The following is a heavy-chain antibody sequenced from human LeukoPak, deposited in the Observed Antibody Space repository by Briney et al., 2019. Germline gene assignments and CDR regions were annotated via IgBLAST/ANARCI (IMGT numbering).Heavy chain of an antibody. CDR2: IYYSGST. V-gene: IGHV4-39*07. CDR1: GGSTSSSSYY. CDR3: ARGQRYFDWLLYSRFDP. D-gene: IGHD3-9*01. Sequence: SETLSLTCTVSGGSTSSSSYYWGWIRQPPGKGLEWIGSIYYSGSTYYNPSLKSRVTISVDTSKNQFSLKLSSVTAADTAVYYCARGQRYFDWLLYSRFDPWGQGTLVTVSS. J-gene: IGHJ5*02.